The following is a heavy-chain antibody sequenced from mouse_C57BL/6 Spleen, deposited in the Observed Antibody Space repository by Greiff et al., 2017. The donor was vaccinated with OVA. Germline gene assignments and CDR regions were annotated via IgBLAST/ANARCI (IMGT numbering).Heavy chain of an antibody. Sequence: QVQLQQSGPELVKPGASVKISCKASGYAFSSSWMNWVKQRPGKGLEWIGRIYPGDGDTNYNGKFKGKATLTADKSSSTAYMQLSSLTSEDSAVYFCARRRADGPYFDYWGQGTTLTVSS. J-gene: IGHJ2*01. CDR3: ARRRADGPYFDY. CDR1: GYAFSSSW. D-gene: IGHD2-3*01. CDR2: IYPGDGDT. V-gene: IGHV1-82*01.